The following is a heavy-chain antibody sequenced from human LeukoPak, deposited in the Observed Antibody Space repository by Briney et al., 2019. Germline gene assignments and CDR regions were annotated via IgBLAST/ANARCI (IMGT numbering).Heavy chain of an antibody. CDR2: ISSSSSYI. Sequence: GGSLRLSCAASGFTFSSYSMNWVRQAPGKGLEWVSSISSSSSYIYYADSVKGRFTISRDNAKNSLYLQMNSLRAEDTAVYYCARETAMVNMPFDYWGQGTLVTVSS. J-gene: IGHJ4*02. V-gene: IGHV3-21*01. CDR3: ARETAMVNMPFDY. CDR1: GFTFSSYS. D-gene: IGHD5-18*01.